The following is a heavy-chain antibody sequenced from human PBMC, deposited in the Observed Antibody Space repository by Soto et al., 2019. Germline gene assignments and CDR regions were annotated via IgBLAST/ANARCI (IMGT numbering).Heavy chain of an antibody. CDR2: IYYSGST. CDR1: GGSISSSSYY. CDR3: ARRLYYDSSGFEGGGMDV. Sequence: SETLSHTCTVSGGSISSSSYYWGWIRQPPGKGLEWIGSIYYSGSTYYNPSLKSRVTISVDTSKNQFSLKLSSVTAADTAVYYCARRLYYDSSGFEGGGMDVWGQGTTVTVSS. J-gene: IGHJ6*02. V-gene: IGHV4-39*01. D-gene: IGHD3-22*01.